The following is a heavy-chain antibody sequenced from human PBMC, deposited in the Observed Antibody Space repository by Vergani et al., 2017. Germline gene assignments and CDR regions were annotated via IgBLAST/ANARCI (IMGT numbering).Heavy chain of an antibody. D-gene: IGHD4-11*01. CDR2: IKRDGTET. Sequence: VQLVESGGGLVKPGGSLRLSCAASGFTFGDYYMAWIRLAPGKGLDWVASIKRDGTETFYVDSVKGRFTISRDNAKTTLYLQMNSLRDEDRGVYYCAREMSNEGFDYWGQGTRVTVS. J-gene: IGHJ4*02. CDR1: GFTFGDYY. V-gene: IGHV3-7*01. CDR3: AREMSNEGFDY.